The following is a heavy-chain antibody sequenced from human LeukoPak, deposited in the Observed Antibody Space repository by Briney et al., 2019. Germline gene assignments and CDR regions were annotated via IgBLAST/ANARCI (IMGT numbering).Heavy chain of an antibody. V-gene: IGHV4-4*07. J-gene: IGHJ4*02. CDR1: GGSISSYY. CDR2: IYTSGST. Sequence: SETLSLTCTVSGGSISSYYWSWIRQPAGKGLEWIGRIYTSGSTNYNPSLKSRVTMSVDTSKNQFSLKLSSVTAADTAVYYCARGGGYYDFWSGYSYYFDYWGQGTLVTVSS. D-gene: IGHD3-3*01. CDR3: ARGGGYYDFWSGYSYYFDY.